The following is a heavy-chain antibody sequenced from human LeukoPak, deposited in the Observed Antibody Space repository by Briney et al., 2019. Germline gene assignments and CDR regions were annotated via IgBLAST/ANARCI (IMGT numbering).Heavy chain of an antibody. CDR2: ISSSGSTI. CDR3: ARAPTGAVAGVFLMDV. CDR1: GFTFSSYE. J-gene: IGHJ6*04. D-gene: IGHD4-11*01. V-gene: IGHV3-48*03. Sequence: GGSLRLSCAASGFTFSSYEMNWVRQAPGKGLEWVSYISSSGSTIYYADSVKGRFTISRDNAKNSLYLQMNSLRAEDTAVYYCARAPTGAVAGVFLMDVWGKGTTVTVSS.